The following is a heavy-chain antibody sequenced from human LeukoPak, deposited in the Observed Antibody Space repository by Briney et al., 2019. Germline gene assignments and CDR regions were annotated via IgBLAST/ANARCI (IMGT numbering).Heavy chain of an antibody. J-gene: IGHJ3*02. Sequence: GGSLRLSCAASGFTFTSYTMSWVRQSPGKGLEWVSAISGSGGSTYYADSVKGRFTISRDNSKNTLCLQMNSLGADDTAIYYCAKDGAARGVPDAFDIWGQGTMVTVSS. D-gene: IGHD3-10*01. V-gene: IGHV3-23*01. CDR1: GFTFTSYT. CDR2: ISGSGGST. CDR3: AKDGAARGVPDAFDI.